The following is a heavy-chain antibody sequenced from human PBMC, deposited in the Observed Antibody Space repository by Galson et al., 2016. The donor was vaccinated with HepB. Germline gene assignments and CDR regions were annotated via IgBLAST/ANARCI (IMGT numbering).Heavy chain of an antibody. D-gene: IGHD7-27*01. CDR3: VRGGLGV. J-gene: IGHJ6*02. CDR2: ISTYNGNT. CDR1: GYTFSNYY. Sequence: SVKVSCKASGYTFSNYYMHWVRQAPGQGLEWMGWISTYNGNTKYAQKLRDRLTMTTDTPTSTAYMELRSLRYDDTAVYYCVRGGLGVWGQGTTVTVSS. V-gene: IGHV1-18*04.